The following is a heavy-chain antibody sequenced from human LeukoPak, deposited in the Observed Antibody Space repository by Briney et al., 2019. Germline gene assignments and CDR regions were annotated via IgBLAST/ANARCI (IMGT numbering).Heavy chain of an antibody. CDR1: GFTFSSYA. CDR3: ATLGTYYYDSSGLDPPDAFDI. J-gene: IGHJ3*02. V-gene: IGHV3-30-3*01. D-gene: IGHD3-22*01. CDR2: ISYDGSNK. Sequence: GGSLRLSCAASGFTFSSYAMHWVRQAPGKGLEGGAVISYDGSNKYYADSVKGRFTISRDNAKNSLYLQMNSLRAEDTALYYCATLGTYYYDSSGLDPPDAFDIWGQGTMVTVSS.